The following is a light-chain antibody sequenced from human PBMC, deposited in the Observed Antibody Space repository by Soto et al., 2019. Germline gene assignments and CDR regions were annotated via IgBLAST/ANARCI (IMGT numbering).Light chain of an antibody. CDR2: SNN. CDR3: AAWDDSLNGYV. CDR1: SSNIGSNT. J-gene: IGLJ1*01. Sequence: QSVLTQPPSASGTPGQRVTISCSGSSSNIGSNTVNWYHQLPGTAPKLLIYSNNHRPSGVPDRFSGSKSGTSASLAIGGLQSEDEADYYCAAWDDSLNGYVFGTGTKGTVL. V-gene: IGLV1-44*01.